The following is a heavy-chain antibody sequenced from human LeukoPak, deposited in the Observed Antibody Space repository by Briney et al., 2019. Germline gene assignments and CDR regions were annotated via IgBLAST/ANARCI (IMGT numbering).Heavy chain of an antibody. V-gene: IGHV3-33*01. J-gene: IGHJ6*02. Sequence: GGSLRLSCAATGFTFSSYGMHWVRQAPGKGLEWVAVIWYDGSNKYYADSVKGRFTISRDNSKNTLYLQMNSLRAEDTAVYYCARAPYYYYGMDVWGQGTTVTVSS. CDR1: GFTFSSYG. CDR3: ARAPYYYYGMDV. CDR2: IWYDGSNK.